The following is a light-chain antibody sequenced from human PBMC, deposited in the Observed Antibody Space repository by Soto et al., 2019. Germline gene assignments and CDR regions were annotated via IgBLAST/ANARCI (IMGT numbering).Light chain of an antibody. V-gene: IGKV3-15*01. CDR1: QSVSSN. J-gene: IGKJ2*01. CDR3: QQYDEWPPSYT. Sequence: EIVMTQSPATLSVSPGERATLSCRASQSVSSNLAWYQQKPGQAPRLLIYGASTRATGIPARISGSGSGTEFTLTISSLQSEDFANYYCQQYDEWPPSYTFGQGTKLEI. CDR2: GAS.